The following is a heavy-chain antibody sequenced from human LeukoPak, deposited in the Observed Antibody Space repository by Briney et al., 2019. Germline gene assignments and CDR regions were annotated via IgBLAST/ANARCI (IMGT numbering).Heavy chain of an antibody. J-gene: IGHJ6*02. CDR1: GGSISSGGYY. CDR3: ARDTSYGMDV. V-gene: IGHV4-31*03. Sequence: PSETLSHTCTVSGGSISSGGYYWSWIRQHPGKGLEWIGYIYYSGSTYYNPSLKSRVTISVDTSKNQFSLKLSSVTAADTAVYYCARDTSYGMDVWGQGTTVTVSS. CDR2: IYYSGST.